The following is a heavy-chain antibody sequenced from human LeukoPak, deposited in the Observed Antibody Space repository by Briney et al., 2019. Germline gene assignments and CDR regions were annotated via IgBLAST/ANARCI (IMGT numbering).Heavy chain of an antibody. J-gene: IGHJ4*02. V-gene: IGHV1-2*02. CDR1: GYTFTGYY. CDR3: ARGDKVGAIPSRFDY. CDR2: INPNSGGT. D-gene: IGHD1-26*01. Sequence: ASVKVSCKASGYTFTGYYMHWVRQAPGQGLEWMGWINPNSGGTNYAQKFQGRVTMTRDTSISTAYMELSRLRSDDTAVYYCARGDKVGAIPSRFDYWGQGTLVTVSS.